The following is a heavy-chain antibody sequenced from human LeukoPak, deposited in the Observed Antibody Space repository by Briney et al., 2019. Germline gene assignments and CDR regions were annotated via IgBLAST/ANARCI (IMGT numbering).Heavy chain of an antibody. CDR3: ARILFGVAHEYYFHMDV. Sequence: SETLSLTCTVSGGSISSSSYYWGWIRQPPGKGLEWIGSIYYIGSTYYNPSLKSRVTISVDTSKNQFSLKLTSVTAEDTAVYYCARILFGVAHEYYFHMDVWGKGTTVTVSS. V-gene: IGHV4-39*07. CDR1: GGSISSSSYY. D-gene: IGHD3-3*01. J-gene: IGHJ6*03. CDR2: IYYIGST.